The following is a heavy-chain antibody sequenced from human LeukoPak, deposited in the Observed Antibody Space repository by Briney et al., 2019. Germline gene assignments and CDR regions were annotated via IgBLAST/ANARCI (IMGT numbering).Heavy chain of an antibody. CDR1: GYTLTELS. V-gene: IGHV1-24*01. CDR3: ATWGSGWYRGDYFDY. Sequence: ASVKVSCKVSGYTLTELSTHWVRQAPGKGLEWMGGFDPEDGETIYAQKFQGRVTMTEDTSTDTAYMELSSLRSEDTAVYYCATWGSGWYRGDYFDYWGQGTLVTVSS. CDR2: FDPEDGET. J-gene: IGHJ4*02. D-gene: IGHD6-19*01.